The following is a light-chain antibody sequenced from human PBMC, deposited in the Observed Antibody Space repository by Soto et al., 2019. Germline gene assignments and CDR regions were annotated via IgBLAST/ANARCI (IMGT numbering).Light chain of an antibody. V-gene: IGLV2-8*01. J-gene: IGLJ1*01. CDR2: EVS. CDR3: CSHADSNNV. Sequence: QSFLTQPPSASGSPGQSVTISCTGTSSDVGGYNYVSWYQQHPGKAPKLMIYEVSKRPSGVPDRFSGSKSGNTASLAVPGLQAEDEADYYCCSHADSNNVFGTGTKVTVL. CDR1: SSDVGGYNY.